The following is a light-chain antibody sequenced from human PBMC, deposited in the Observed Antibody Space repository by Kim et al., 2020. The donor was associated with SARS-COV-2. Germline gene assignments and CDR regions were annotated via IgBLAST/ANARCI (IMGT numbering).Light chain of an antibody. CDR2: SAS. Sequence: VSLGERATPSCAVSESVIVSLSRGKKRPRQAPRLLIYSASTRATVIPARFSGSGSRTEFSLTISSLQSEDIAVYFCEQYNNWPETFGQGTK. CDR3: EQYNNWPET. CDR1: ESVIVS. V-gene: IGKV3-15*01. J-gene: IGKJ1*01.